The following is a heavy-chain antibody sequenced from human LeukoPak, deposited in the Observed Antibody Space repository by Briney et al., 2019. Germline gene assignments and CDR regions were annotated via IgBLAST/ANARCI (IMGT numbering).Heavy chain of an antibody. CDR2: INSDGSST. J-gene: IGHJ5*02. Sequence: PGGSLRLSCAASGFTFSSYWMHWVRQAPGKGLVWVSRINSDGSSTSYADSVKGRFTISRDNAKNTLYLQMNSLRAEDTAVYYCAREGETVAGYNWFDPWGQGTLATVSS. CDR1: GFTFSSYW. D-gene: IGHD6-19*01. CDR3: AREGETVAGYNWFDP. V-gene: IGHV3-74*01.